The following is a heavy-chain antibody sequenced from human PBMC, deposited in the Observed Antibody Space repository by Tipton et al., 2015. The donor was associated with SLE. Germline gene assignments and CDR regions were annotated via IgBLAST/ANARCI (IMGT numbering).Heavy chain of an antibody. CDR3: VRDPKFTTGTPSYFDL. V-gene: IGHV3-9*01. J-gene: IGHJ4*02. CDR2: INYNSISI. CDR1: GFTFEDYA. D-gene: IGHD1-1*01. Sequence: SLRLSCAASGFTFEDYAIHWVRQAPGKGLEWVSGINYNSISITYADSVKGRFTISRDNAGNSVYLQMNSLRSEDTALYYCVRDPKFTTGTPSYFDLWGQGFLVTVSS.